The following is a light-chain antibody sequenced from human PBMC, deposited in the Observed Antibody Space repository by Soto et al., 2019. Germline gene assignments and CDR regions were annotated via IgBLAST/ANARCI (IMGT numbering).Light chain of an antibody. J-gene: IGKJ3*01. CDR3: QQYISSPPGFT. CDR1: QSVSSTY. V-gene: IGKV3-20*01. Sequence: EIVLTQSPGTLSLFPGERATLSCRASQSVSSTYFAWYRQKPGQPPSLLIYGASNRATGVPDRFSGSGSGPDFTLTISRLEPEDFAVYYCQQYISSPPGFTFCPGTTVEIK. CDR2: GAS.